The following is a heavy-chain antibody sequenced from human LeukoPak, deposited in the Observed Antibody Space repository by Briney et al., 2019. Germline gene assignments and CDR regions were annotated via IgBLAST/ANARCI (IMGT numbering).Heavy chain of an antibody. CDR3: ARDLGQYYDTSDNWFDP. D-gene: IGHD3-22*01. CDR1: GFTFSNYW. J-gene: IGHJ5*02. Sequence: GGSLRLSCAASGFTFSNYWMHWVRQAPGKGLVWVSRINSDGTNTSYADSVKGRFTISRDNAKNTLNLQMNSLRAEDTAVYYCARDLGQYYDTSDNWFDPWGQGTLVTVSS. V-gene: IGHV3-74*01. CDR2: INSDGTNT.